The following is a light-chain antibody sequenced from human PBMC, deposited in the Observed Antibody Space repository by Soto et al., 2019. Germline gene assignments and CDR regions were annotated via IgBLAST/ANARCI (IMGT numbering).Light chain of an antibody. CDR3: QQYDSYPLT. Sequence: IQMTQSPSTLATSIGARVTITCRASQSVGPWLAWYQQKPGKAPNLLIFKASRLESGVPSRFSGSGFGTEFTLTISSLQPDDFAIYYCQQYDSYPLTFGGGTKLEIK. V-gene: IGKV1-5*03. CDR2: KAS. J-gene: IGKJ4*01. CDR1: QSVGPW.